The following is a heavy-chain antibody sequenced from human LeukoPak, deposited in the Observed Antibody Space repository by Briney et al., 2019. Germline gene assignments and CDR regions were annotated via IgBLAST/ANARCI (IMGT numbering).Heavy chain of an antibody. CDR1: GYTFTGYY. J-gene: IGHJ5*02. D-gene: IGHD3-22*01. CDR2: INPNSGDT. V-gene: IGHV1-2*02. CDR3: ARDYYDSLNWFDP. Sequence: ASVKVSCKASGYTFTGYYIHWVRQAPGQGPEWMGWINPNSGDTHYAQKFQGRVTMTRDTSIRTAYMELSRLRSDDTAVYYCARDYYDSLNWFDPWGQGTLVSVSS.